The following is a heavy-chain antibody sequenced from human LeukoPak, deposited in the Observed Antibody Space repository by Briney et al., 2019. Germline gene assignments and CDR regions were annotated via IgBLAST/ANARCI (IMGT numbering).Heavy chain of an antibody. CDR3: ARHKRRLWFGDERADAFDI. V-gene: IGHV4-39*01. Sequence: PSETLSLTCTVSGGSISSSSYYWGWIRQPPGKGLEWIGSIYYSGSTYYNPSLKSRVTISVDTSKNQFSLKLSSVTAADTAVYYCARHKRRLWFGDERADAFDIWGQGTMVTVSS. CDR1: GGSISSSSYY. CDR2: IYYSGST. J-gene: IGHJ3*02. D-gene: IGHD3-10*01.